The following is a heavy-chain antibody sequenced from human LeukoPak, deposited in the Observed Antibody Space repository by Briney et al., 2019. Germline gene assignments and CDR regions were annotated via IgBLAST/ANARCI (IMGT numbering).Heavy chain of an antibody. Sequence: SETLSLTCAVYGVSFIGYYWSWIRQPPGRGLEWIGEINHSGSTNYNPSLKSRVTISVDTSKNQFSLKLSSVTAADTAVYYCARGVGRFLEWLLRMDYFDYWGQGTLVTVSS. J-gene: IGHJ4*02. V-gene: IGHV4-34*01. CDR3: ARGVGRFLEWLLRMDYFDY. CDR2: INHSGST. D-gene: IGHD3-3*01. CDR1: GVSFIGYY.